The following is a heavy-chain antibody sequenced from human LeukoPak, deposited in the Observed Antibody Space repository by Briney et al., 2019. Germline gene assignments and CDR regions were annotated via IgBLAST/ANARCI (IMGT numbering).Heavy chain of an antibody. CDR2: MSPNSGDT. CDR1: GYTFTSHD. D-gene: IGHD5-12*01. Sequence: ASVKVSCKASGYTFTSHDINWVRQATGQGLEWMGWMSPNSGDTGYAQKFQGRVTMTTDTSTSTAYMELRSLRSDDTAVYYCARDNIVATILGYWGQGTLVTVSS. J-gene: IGHJ4*02. CDR3: ARDNIVATILGY. V-gene: IGHV1-8*01.